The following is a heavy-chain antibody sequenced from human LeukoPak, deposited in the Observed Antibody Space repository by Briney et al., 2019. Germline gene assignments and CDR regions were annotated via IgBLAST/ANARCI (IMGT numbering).Heavy chain of an antibody. V-gene: IGHV3-53*01. CDR2: IHTGGST. J-gene: IGHJ4*02. CDR3: ARGTSTVSAGYY. D-gene: IGHD6-19*01. CDR1: GFTVSSDY. Sequence: TGGSLRLSCAASGFTVSSDYMSWVRQAPGKGLEWVSVIHTGGSTYYADSVKGRFTISRDTSKNTLHLQMNSLRAEDTAVYYCARGTSTVSAGYYWGQGTLVTVSS.